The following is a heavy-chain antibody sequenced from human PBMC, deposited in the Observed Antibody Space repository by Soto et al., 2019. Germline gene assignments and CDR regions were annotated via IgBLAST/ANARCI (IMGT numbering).Heavy chain of an antibody. CDR2: IYGTGISGYTPST. J-gene: IGHJ6*02. CDR1: GGSITSSY. V-gene: IGHV4-59*01. Sequence: SETLSLTCAVSGGSITSSYWSWIRRPSGKGLEWIAYIYGTGISGYTPSTSYNPSLKSRVTMSVDTSKSQFSLKLTSVTAADTAVYYCARGEDAFFYYGLDVWGQGITVTVSS. CDR3: ARGEDAFFYYGLDV.